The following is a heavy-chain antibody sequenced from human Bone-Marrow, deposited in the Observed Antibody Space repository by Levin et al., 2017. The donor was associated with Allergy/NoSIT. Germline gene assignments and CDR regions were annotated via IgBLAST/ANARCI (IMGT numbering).Heavy chain of an antibody. CDR2: IYYSGST. CDR3: ARHPSYGSGLGDTYYYYYYYMDV. J-gene: IGHJ6*03. Sequence: KPSETLSLTCTVSGDSISSSLYFWGWIRQSPGKGLEWIGTIYYSGSTFYNPSLKSRVTMSVDTSKNQFSLNLRSVTAADTARYYCARHPSYGSGLGDTYYYYYYYMDVWGTGTTVTVSS. D-gene: IGHD3-10*01. CDR1: GDSISSSLYF. V-gene: IGHV4-39*01.